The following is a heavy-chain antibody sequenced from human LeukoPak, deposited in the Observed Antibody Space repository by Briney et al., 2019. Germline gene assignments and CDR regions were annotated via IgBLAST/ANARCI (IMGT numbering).Heavy chain of an antibody. J-gene: IGHJ3*02. D-gene: IGHD2-21*02. Sequence: PGGSLRLSCAASGFTFSDYYMSWIRQAPGKGLEWVSYISSSGSTIYYADSVKGRFTISRDNAKNSLYLQMNSLRAEDTAVYYCASNAGSLDCGGDCYLIDAFDIWGQGTMVTVSS. CDR2: ISSSGSTI. CDR3: ASNAGSLDCGGDCYLIDAFDI. V-gene: IGHV3-11*04. CDR1: GFTFSDYY.